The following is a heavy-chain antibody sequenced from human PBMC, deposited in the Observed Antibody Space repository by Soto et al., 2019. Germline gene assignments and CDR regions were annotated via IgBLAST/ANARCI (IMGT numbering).Heavy chain of an antibody. Sequence: ASVKVSCKASGGTFSSYTISWVRQAPGQGLEWMGRIIPILGIANYAQKFQGRVTITADKSTSTAYMELSSLRSEDTAVYYCARRGEWCTNGVCYEYFQHWGQGTLVTVSS. CDR1: GGTFSSYT. D-gene: IGHD2-8*01. V-gene: IGHV1-69*02. J-gene: IGHJ1*01. CDR3: ARRGEWCTNGVCYEYFQH. CDR2: IIPILGIA.